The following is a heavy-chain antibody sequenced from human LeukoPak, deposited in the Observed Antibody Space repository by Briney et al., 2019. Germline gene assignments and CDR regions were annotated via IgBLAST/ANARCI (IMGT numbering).Heavy chain of an antibody. V-gene: IGHV4-39*01. CDR3: ARRPITGYFDY. Sequence: PSETLSLTCTVSGGSISSNSYYWGWLRQPPGKGLEWLGSIYYSGSTYYNPSLKSRVTISVDTSKNQFSLKLNSVTATDTAVYYCARRPITGYFDYWGQGTLVTVSS. J-gene: IGHJ4*02. CDR1: GGSISSNSYY. D-gene: IGHD1-14*01. CDR2: IYYSGST.